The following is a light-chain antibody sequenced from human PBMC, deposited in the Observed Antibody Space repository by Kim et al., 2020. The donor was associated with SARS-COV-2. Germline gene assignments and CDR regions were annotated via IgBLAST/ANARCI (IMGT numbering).Light chain of an antibody. CDR2: KDS. CDR3: QSADSSGTWV. CDR1: AVPKQY. V-gene: IGLV3-25*03. Sequence: VSTVQTARITCSGDAVPKQYAYWYQQKQGQAPVLVIYKDSERPSGIHERFSGSSSGTTVTLTISGVQAEDEADYYCQSADSSGTWVFGGGTQLTVL. J-gene: IGLJ3*02.